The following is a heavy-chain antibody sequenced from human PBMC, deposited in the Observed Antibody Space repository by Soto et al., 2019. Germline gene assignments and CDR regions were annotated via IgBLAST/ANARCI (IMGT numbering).Heavy chain of an antibody. CDR1: GFTFINYA. D-gene: IGHD2-15*01. J-gene: IGHJ3*02. Sequence: EVQLWESGGGLVQPGGSLRLSCAASGFTFINYAMTWVRQAPGKGLEWVSTISGGGDGTYYADSVKGRFTISRDNSRNTVYLQMNSLRAEDTAVYYCAKKGLGSLATYCSGGDCLYAFDIWGQGTMVTVSS. CDR2: ISGGGDGT. CDR3: AKKGLGSLATYCSGGDCLYAFDI. V-gene: IGHV3-23*01.